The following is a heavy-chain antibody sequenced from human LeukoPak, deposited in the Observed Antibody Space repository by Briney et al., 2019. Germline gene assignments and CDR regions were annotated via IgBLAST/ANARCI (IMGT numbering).Heavy chain of an antibody. Sequence: SETLSLTCTVSSGSISSYYWSWIRQPPGKGLEWIGYIYYSGSTNYSPSLKSRVTISVDTSKNQFSLKLSSVTAADTAVYYCARGVEYSSSSGLGYWGQGTLVTVSS. CDR2: IYYSGST. CDR3: ARGVEYSSSSGLGY. V-gene: IGHV4-59*01. J-gene: IGHJ4*02. CDR1: SGSISSYY. D-gene: IGHD6-6*01.